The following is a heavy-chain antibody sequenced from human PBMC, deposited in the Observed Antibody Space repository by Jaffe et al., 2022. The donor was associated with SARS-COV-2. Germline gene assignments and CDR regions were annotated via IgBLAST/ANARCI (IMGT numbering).Heavy chain of an antibody. CDR3: ARGPGAPWLVMPVYFDY. CDR2: INSDGSST. CDR1: GFTLSSYW. D-gene: IGHD6-19*01. V-gene: IGHV3-74*01. J-gene: IGHJ4*02. Sequence: EVQLVESGGGLVQPGGSLRLSCAASGFTLSSYWMHWVRQAPGKGLVWVSRINSDGSSTGYADSVKGRFTISRDNAENTLYLQMNSLRAEDTAVYYCARGPGAPWLVMPVYFDYWGQGTLVTVSS.